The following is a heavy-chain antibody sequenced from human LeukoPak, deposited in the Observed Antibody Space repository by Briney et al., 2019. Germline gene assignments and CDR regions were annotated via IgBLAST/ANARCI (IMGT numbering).Heavy chain of an antibody. D-gene: IGHD4-23*01. V-gene: IGHV3-48*02. CDR3: AKDPTVGTTNYFDY. J-gene: IGHJ4*02. Sequence: PGGSLRLSCAASGFTSTNYDMHWIRQAPGKGLEWLSYISRGGKTISYADSVKGRFTISRDSAKNSLYLQLNGLRDEGTAVYYCAKDPTVGTTNYFDYWGQGTLVTVSS. CDR2: ISRGGKTI. CDR1: GFTSTNYD.